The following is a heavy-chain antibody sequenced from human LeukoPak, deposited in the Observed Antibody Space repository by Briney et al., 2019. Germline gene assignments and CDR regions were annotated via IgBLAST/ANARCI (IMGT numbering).Heavy chain of an antibody. J-gene: IGHJ3*02. D-gene: IGHD5-18*01. CDR2: INPNSGGT. CDR3: ARGQRGYSYDAFDI. V-gene: IGHV1-2*02. CDR1: GYTFTGYY. Sequence: GASVKVSCKASGYTFTGYYMHWVRQAPGQGLEWMGWINPNSGGTNYAQKFQGRVTMTRDASISTAYMELRSLRSDDTAVYYCARGQRGYSYDAFDIWGQGTMVTVSS.